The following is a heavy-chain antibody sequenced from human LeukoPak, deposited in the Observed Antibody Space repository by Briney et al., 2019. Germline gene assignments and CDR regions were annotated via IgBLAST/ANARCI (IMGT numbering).Heavy chain of an antibody. Sequence: GGSLRLSCAASGFSFSSYAMSWVRQAPGKGLEWVSVIYSGGSTYYADSVKGRFTISRDNSKNTLYLQMNSLRAEDTAVYYCARGSYYYDSTGAFDIWGQGTMVTVSS. J-gene: IGHJ3*02. D-gene: IGHD3-22*01. CDR2: IYSGGST. V-gene: IGHV3-53*01. CDR3: ARGSYYYDSTGAFDI. CDR1: GFSFSSYA.